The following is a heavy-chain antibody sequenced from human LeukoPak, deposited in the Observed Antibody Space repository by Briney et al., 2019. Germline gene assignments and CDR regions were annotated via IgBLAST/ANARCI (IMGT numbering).Heavy chain of an antibody. Sequence: PGGSLRLSCAASGFTFSNYAVSWVRQAPGKGLEWVSAISGSGGSTYYADSVKGRFTISRDNSKNTLYLQMDSLRAEDTALYYCAKAPYASGSYYSYFYFDSWGQGALVTVSS. J-gene: IGHJ4*02. CDR1: GFTFSNYA. CDR2: ISGSGGST. V-gene: IGHV3-23*01. CDR3: AKAPYASGSYYSYFYFDS. D-gene: IGHD3-10*01.